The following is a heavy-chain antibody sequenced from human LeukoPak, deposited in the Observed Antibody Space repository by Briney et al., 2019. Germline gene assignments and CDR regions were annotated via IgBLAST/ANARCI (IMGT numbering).Heavy chain of an antibody. V-gene: IGHV3-21*01. CDR3: ASKPNCSGGSCYSV. Sequence: PGGSLRLSCAASGFTFSSYSMNWVRQAPGKGLEWVSSISSSSYIYYADSVKGRFTISRDNAKNSLYLQMNSLRAEDTAVYYCASKPNCSGGSCYSVWGQGTLVTVSS. CDR1: GFTFSSYS. CDR2: ISSSSYI. J-gene: IGHJ4*02. D-gene: IGHD2-15*01.